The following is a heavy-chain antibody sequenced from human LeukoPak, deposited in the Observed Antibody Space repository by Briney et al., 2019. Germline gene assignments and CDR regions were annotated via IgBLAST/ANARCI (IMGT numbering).Heavy chain of an antibody. CDR3: ARVVDDYDSGGFSWFDY. CDR2: VNSDGSRT. V-gene: IGHV3-74*03. J-gene: IGHJ4*02. Sequence: PGGSLRLSCAASGFTFSSSWMHWVRQGPGKGLEWFSRVNSDGSRTTYADSVKGRFTISRDNAKNTLYLQMNSLRAEDTAVYYCARVVDDYDSGGFSWFDYWGQGTLVTVSS. CDR1: GFTFSSSW. D-gene: IGHD3-22*01.